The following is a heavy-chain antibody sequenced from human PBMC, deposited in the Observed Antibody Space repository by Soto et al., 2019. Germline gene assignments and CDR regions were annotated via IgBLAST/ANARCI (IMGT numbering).Heavy chain of an antibody. CDR1: GFTFSIYG. V-gene: IGHV3-30*18. CDR2: ISYDGSNK. Sequence: GGSLRLSCAASGFTFSIYGMHWVRQAPGKGLEWVAVISYDGSNKYYADSVKGRFTISRDNSKNTLYLQMNSLRAEDTAVYYCAKDSSGYYDIWGQGTMVTVSS. D-gene: IGHD3-22*01. CDR3: AKDSSGYYDI. J-gene: IGHJ3*02.